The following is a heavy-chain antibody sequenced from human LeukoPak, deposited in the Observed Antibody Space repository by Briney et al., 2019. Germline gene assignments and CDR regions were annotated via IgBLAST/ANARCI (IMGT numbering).Heavy chain of an antibody. J-gene: IGHJ4*02. Sequence: ASVKVSCKASVYTFTGYYMHWVRQAPGQGLEWMGWINPNSGVTNYAQKFQGRVTMTRDTSISTADMELSRLRSDDTAVYYCARADYDILTGYYFCFDYWGQGTLVSVCS. CDR2: INPNSGVT. CDR1: VYTFTGYY. D-gene: IGHD3-9*01. V-gene: IGHV1-2*02. CDR3: ARADYDILTGYYFCFDY.